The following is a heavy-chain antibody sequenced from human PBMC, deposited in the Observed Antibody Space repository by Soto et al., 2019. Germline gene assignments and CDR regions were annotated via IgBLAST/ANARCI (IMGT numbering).Heavy chain of an antibody. CDR2: ISGSGGST. D-gene: IGHD5-12*01. J-gene: IGHJ6*02. Sequence: GGSLRLSCVASEFTFSSYAMSWVRQAPGKGLEWVSAISGSGGSTYYADSVKGRFTISRDTAKNTLYLQMNSLRDEDTALSYCARDSWGGGYVEVNYYGMDVWGQGTTVTVSS. CDR1: EFTFSSYA. V-gene: IGHV3-23*01. CDR3: ARDSWGGGYVEVNYYGMDV.